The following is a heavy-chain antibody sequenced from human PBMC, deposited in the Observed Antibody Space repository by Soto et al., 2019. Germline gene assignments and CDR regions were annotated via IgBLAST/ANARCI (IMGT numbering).Heavy chain of an antibody. V-gene: IGHV1-46*01. J-gene: IGHJ3*02. CDR2: INPSGGGA. CDR3: ARGRKIGPPIVVVTDDAFDI. CDR1: GDTFTTYY. D-gene: IGHD2-21*02. Sequence: GASVKVSCKASGDTFTTYYLHWVRQAPGQGLELLGMINPSGGGATYAQKFLGRLTMTRDTSTNTVDMELSSLISEDTAVYYCARGRKIGPPIVVVTDDAFDIWGQGTMVTVS.